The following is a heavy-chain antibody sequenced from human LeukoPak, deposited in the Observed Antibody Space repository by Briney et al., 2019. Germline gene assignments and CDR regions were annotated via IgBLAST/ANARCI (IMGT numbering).Heavy chain of an antibody. CDR2: ISGSGGST. J-gene: IGHJ5*02. CDR1: GFTFSSYA. CDR3: AKASVAIPQYCNS. Sequence: GGSLRLSCAASGFTFSSYAMSWVRQAPGKGLEWVSAISGSGGSTNYADPVKGRFTISRDNSKDTLFLQLNSLTAADTAMYFCAKASVAIPQYCNSWGQGTLVTVSS. D-gene: IGHD2-2*02. V-gene: IGHV3-23*01.